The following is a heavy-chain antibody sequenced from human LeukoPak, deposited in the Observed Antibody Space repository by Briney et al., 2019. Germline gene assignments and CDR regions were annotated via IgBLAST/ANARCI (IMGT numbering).Heavy chain of an antibody. CDR2: IVVGSGNT. D-gene: IGHD3-22*01. CDR3: AAQVNYHDSTVWDP. CDR1: GFTFRTSA. J-gene: IGHJ5*02. V-gene: IGHV1-58*01. Sequence: ASVKVSCKASGFTFRTSAVQWVRQARGQRLEGIGWIVVGSGNTNYAQKFQERVTISRDMSKSTAYMELGSLRSEDTAVYYCAAQVNYHDSTVWDPWGQGTLVTVSS.